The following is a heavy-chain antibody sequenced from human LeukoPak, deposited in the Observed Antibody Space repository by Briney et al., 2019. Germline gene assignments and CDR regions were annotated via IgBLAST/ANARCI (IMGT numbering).Heavy chain of an antibody. CDR1: GFTFSSYA. CDR3: EAGYYYFDY. D-gene: IGHD3-9*01. CDR2: INSDGSST. J-gene: IGHJ4*02. V-gene: IGHV3-74*01. Sequence: GGSLRLSCAASGFTFSSYAMHWVRQAPGKGLVWVSRINSDGSSTSYADSVKGRFTISRDNAKNTLYLQMNSLRAEDTAVYYCEAGYYYFDYWGQGTLVTVSS.